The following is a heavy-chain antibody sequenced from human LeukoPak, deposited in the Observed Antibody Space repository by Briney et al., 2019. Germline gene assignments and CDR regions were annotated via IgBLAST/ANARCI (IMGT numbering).Heavy chain of an antibody. CDR1: GFIFTNYN. D-gene: IGHD3-10*01. V-gene: IGHV3-21*01. J-gene: IGHJ4*02. CDR3: ARGAYLAYYFDY. CDR2: ISGGSTYI. Sequence: GGSLRLSCAASGFIFTNYNLNWVRQAPGKGLEWISSISGGSTYIYYADSVRGRFTISRDNAKNSVYLQMNSLRAEDTAVYYCARGAYLAYYFDYWGQGSLVSVSS.